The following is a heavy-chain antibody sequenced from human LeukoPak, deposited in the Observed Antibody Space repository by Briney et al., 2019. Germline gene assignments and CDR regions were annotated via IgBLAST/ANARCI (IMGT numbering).Heavy chain of an antibody. CDR2: ISSSGITI. Sequence: GESLRLSCAASGFTFSDYYMSWIRQAPGKGLEWISYISSSGITIYYADSVKGRLTISRDNAKNSLYLQMNSMRAEDTAVYFCARMPYDSSGYDVYYFDYWGQGTLVTVSS. J-gene: IGHJ4*02. CDR1: GFTFSDYY. V-gene: IGHV3-11*01. D-gene: IGHD3-22*01. CDR3: ARMPYDSSGYDVYYFDY.